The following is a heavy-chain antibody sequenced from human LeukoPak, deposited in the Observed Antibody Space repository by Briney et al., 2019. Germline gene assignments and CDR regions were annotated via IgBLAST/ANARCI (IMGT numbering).Heavy chain of an antibody. CDR1: GVSISSYY. J-gene: IGHJ1*01. V-gene: IGHV4-59*01. CDR3: ARVYYYDSSGYYPAEYFQH. D-gene: IGHD3-22*01. CDR2: IYYSGST. Sequence: SEILSLTCTVSGVSISSYYWSWLQQPPGKGLEWVGYIYYSGSTNYNPSLKSRVTISVDTSKNHFSLKLSSVTAADTAVYYCARVYYYDSSGYYPAEYFQHWGQGTLVTVSS.